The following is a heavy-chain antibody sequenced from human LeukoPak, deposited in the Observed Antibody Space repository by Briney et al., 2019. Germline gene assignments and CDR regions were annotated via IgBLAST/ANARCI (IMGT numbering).Heavy chain of an antibody. CDR2: IYYSGST. V-gene: IGHV4-61*01. Sequence: SETLSLTCTVSGGSVSSGSYSWSWIRQPPGTGLEWIGYIYYSGSTNYNPSLKSRVTISVDTSKNQFSLKLSSVTAADTAVYYCARESTYGSGSYYDYWGQGTLVTVSS. CDR3: ARESTYGSGSYYDY. CDR1: GGSVSSGSYS. D-gene: IGHD3-10*01. J-gene: IGHJ4*02.